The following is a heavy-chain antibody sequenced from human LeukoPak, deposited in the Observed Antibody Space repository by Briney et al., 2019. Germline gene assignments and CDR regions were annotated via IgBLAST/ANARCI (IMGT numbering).Heavy chain of an antibody. J-gene: IGHJ4*02. D-gene: IGHD3-16*01. CDR2: INSDGSST. CDR3: GRDWRLDY. V-gene: IGHV3-74*01. CDR1: GFNFSSHW. Sequence: GGSLRLSCATSGFNFSSHWMHWVRQAPGKGLVWVSCINSDGSSTSNADSVKGRFAISRDNAKNTVYLQMNSLRAEDTAVYYCGRDWRLDYWGQGVLVTVSS.